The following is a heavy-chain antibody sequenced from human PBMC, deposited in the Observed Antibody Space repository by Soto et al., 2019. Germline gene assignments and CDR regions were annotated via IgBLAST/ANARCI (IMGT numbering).Heavy chain of an antibody. CDR2: VYATGTT. CDR3: VRDGSKSLRDWFDP. CDR1: GGSISKFY. V-gene: IGHV4-4*07. J-gene: IGHJ5*02. Sequence: SETMCLTCNVSGGSISKFYWAWIRKTAGNGLEWMGRVYATGTTDYNPSLRSRVAMSVDISKKTFSLRLRSVTGADSGVYYCVRDGSKSLRDWFDPWGQGILVTVS.